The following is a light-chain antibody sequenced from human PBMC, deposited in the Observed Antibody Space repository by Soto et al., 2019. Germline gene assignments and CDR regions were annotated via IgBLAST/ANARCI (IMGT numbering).Light chain of an antibody. V-gene: IGKV2-28*01. Sequence: DVVMTQSPLSLPVIPGEPASISCRSSQTLLHSNGHNYLEWYLQKPGQSPQLLIYLGSNRASGVPDRFSGSGPGREFTLKISRVEAEDVLIYYYVQTLQTPPRTCGQGTKVEI. CDR2: LGS. CDR1: QTLLHSNGHNY. J-gene: IGKJ1*01. CDR3: VQTLQTPPRT.